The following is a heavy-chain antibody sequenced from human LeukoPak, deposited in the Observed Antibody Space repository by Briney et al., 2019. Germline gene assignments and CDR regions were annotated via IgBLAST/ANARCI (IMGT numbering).Heavy chain of an antibody. CDR2: IYYSGRT. CDR3: ARQIVVVSPFDY. V-gene: IGHV4-59*01. J-gene: IGHJ4*02. CDR1: GGSISSYY. D-gene: IGHD3-22*01. Sequence: ASETLSLTCTVSGGSISSYYWSWIRQPPGKGLEWIGYIYYSGRTNYNTSLKSRVTISVDTSKNQFSLKLSSVTAADTAVYYCARQIVVVSPFDYWGQGTLVTVSS.